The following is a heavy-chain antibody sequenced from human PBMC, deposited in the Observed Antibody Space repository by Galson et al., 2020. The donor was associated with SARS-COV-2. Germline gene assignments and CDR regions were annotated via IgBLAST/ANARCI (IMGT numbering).Heavy chain of an antibody. J-gene: IGHJ4*02. Sequence: GESLKISCAASGFTFNNYGIHWVRQAPGKGLECVAVISYDGSHKFYGDSVKGRFTISRDNSKNTLYLQMNSLRAEDTAVYYCAKDLGVVARAGVLDYWGQGTLVTVSS. CDR2: ISYDGSHK. CDR1: GFTFNNYG. CDR3: AKDLGVVARAGVLDY. D-gene: IGHD2-15*01. V-gene: IGHV3-30*18.